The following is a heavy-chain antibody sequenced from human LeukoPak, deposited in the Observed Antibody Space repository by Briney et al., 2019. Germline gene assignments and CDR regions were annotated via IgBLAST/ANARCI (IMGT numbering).Heavy chain of an antibody. CDR3: ARDDRPAANSRDWFGP. D-gene: IGHD2-2*01. J-gene: IGHJ5*02. CDR1: GFTFNTYA. V-gene: IGHV3-7*01. CDR2: IKQDGSDK. Sequence: GGSLRLSCAASGFTFNTYAMTWVRQAPGKGLEWVANIKQDGSDKYYVGSVKGRFTISRDNAKKSLYLQMNSLRPEDTAVYYCARDDRPAANSRDWFGPWGQGTLVTVSS.